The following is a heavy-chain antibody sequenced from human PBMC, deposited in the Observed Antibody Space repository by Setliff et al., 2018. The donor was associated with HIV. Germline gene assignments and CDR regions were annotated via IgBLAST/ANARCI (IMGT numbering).Heavy chain of an antibody. CDR1: GFSFSTSA. CDR3: ARPTNIDTLYYGSQTFYMYYYGLDV. CDR2: ISGSGISS. V-gene: IGHV3-23*01. D-gene: IGHD1-26*01. Sequence: GGSLRLSCEASGFSFSTSAMSWVRQVPGKGLEWVSSISGSGISSHYLGSVKGRFTISRDNAKNSLYLQMNSLRADDTAVYFCARPTNIDTLYYGSQTFYMYYYGLDVWGQGTTVTVSS. J-gene: IGHJ6*02.